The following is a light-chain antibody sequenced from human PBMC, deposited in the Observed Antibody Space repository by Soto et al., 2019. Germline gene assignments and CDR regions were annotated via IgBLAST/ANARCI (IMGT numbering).Light chain of an antibody. V-gene: IGKV3-20*01. CDR2: GAS. CDR3: QNYRDSSWT. CDR1: QSLSSSS. Sequence: EIVLTQSPGTLSMSPGERATLSCRASQSLSSSSLAWYQQKPGQAPRLLIFGASRRATGIPDRFSGGGSGTEFTLTISRLAPEDFAMYYCQNYRDSSWTFGQGTKVDIK. J-gene: IGKJ1*01.